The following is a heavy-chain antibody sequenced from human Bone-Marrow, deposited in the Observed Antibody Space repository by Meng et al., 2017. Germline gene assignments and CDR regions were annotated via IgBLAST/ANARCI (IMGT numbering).Heavy chain of an antibody. CDR3: ARGGYCTNGVCFCIDY. D-gene: IGHD2-8*01. J-gene: IGHJ4*02. Sequence: VKRVQSGSGLKKPGASVKVACKAAGYTFTSYAMNWVRQAPGQGLEWMGWINTNTGNPTYAQGFTGRFVFSLDTSVSTAYLQISSLKAEDTAVYYCARGGYCTNGVCFCIDYWGQGTLVTVSS. CDR1: GYTFTSYA. CDR2: INTNTGNP. V-gene: IGHV7-4-1*02.